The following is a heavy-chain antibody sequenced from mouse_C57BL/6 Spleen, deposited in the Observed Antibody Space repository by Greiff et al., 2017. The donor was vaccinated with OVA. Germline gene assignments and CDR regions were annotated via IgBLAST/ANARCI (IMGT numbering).Heavy chain of an antibody. CDR2: IDPSDSYT. J-gene: IGHJ2*01. CDR3: ARRGAGSFSFDY. D-gene: IGHD3-3*01. Sequence: QVQLQQPGAELVMPGASVKLSCKASGYTFTSYWMHWVKQRPGQGLEWNGEIDPSDSYTNYNQKFKGKSTLTVDKSSSTAYMQLSSLTSEDSAVYYCARRGAGSFSFDYWGQGTTLTVSS. CDR1: GYTFTSYW. V-gene: IGHV1-69*01.